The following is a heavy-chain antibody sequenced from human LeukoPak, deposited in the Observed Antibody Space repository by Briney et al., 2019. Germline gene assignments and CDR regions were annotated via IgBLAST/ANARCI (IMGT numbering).Heavy chain of an antibody. V-gene: IGHV1-69*04. CDR3: ASSITIFGVAAYYYYGMDV. Sequence: SVKVSCKASGGTFSSYAISWVRQAPGQGLEWMGRIIPILGIANYAQKFQGRVTITADKSTSTAYMELSSLRSEDTAVYYCASSITIFGVAAYYYYGMDVWGQGTTVIVSS. CDR2: IIPILGIA. D-gene: IGHD3-3*01. J-gene: IGHJ6*02. CDR1: GGTFSSYA.